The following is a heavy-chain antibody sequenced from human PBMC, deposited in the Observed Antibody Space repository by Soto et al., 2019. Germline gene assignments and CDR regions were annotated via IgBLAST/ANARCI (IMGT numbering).Heavy chain of an antibody. CDR1: GGSFSGYY. V-gene: IGHV4-34*01. D-gene: IGHD3-22*01. CDR2: INHSGST. Sequence: QVQLQQWGAGLLKPSETLSLTCAVYGGSFSGYYWSWIRQPPGKGLEWIGEINHSGSTNYNPSLKSRVTISVDTSKNQFSLKLSSVTAADTAVYYCARGRGGYYHFDYWGQGTLVTVSS. J-gene: IGHJ4*02. CDR3: ARGRGGYYHFDY.